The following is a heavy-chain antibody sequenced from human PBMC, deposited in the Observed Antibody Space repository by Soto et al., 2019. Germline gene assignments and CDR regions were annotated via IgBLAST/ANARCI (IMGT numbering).Heavy chain of an antibody. CDR1: GFTFRSYA. V-gene: IGHV3-30-3*01. CDR3: VRSMIIVVRLIGLDY. CDR2: ISYDGSNK. D-gene: IGHD3-22*01. J-gene: IGHJ4*02. Sequence: EGSLRLSCAASGFTFRSYAMHWVRQTPGKGLEWVAVISYDGSNKHYADSVKGRFSISRDNAKNMLYLQMDSLSSEDTAVYYCVRSMIIVVRLIGLDYWGQGTLVTVSS.